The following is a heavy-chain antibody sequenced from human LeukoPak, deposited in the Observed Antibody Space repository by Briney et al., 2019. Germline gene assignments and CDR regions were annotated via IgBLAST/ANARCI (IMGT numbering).Heavy chain of an antibody. D-gene: IGHD3-22*01. V-gene: IGHV3-23*01. CDR1: GFTFSSYA. CDR3: AIGSYYDSSGSFHFDY. J-gene: IGHJ4*02. CDR2: ISGSGDNT. Sequence: PGGSLRLSCAASGFTFSSYAMSWVRQAPGKGLEWVSGISGSGDNTYYADSVKGRFTISRDNSKNTLYVQVNSLGTENTAAYYCAIGSYYDSSGSFHFDYWGQGTLVTVSS.